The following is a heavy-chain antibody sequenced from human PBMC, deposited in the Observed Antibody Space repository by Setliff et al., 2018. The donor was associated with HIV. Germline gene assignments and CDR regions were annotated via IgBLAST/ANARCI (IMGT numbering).Heavy chain of an antibody. J-gene: IGHJ3*01. D-gene: IGHD3-3*01. CDR3: ARQRPGITVFGAATDAFDV. CDR2: ISGTGSTK. CDR1: GFTFSSYA. Sequence: HPGGSLRLSCAASGFTFSSYAMNWVRQAPGRGLEWVSYISGTGSTKYSADSVKGRFTISRDNANNSLNLQMNGLRAQDTAIYYCARQRPGITVFGAATDAFDVWGLGTAVTVS. V-gene: IGHV3-48*03.